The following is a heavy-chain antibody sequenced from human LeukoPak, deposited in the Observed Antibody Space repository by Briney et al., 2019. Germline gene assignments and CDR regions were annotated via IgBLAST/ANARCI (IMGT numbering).Heavy chain of an antibody. J-gene: IGHJ4*02. CDR1: GGSISSYY. V-gene: IGHV4-59*08. CDR2: IYYSGST. CDR3: ATLESAAAGVDY. D-gene: IGHD6-13*01. Sequence: SETLSLTCTVSGGSISSYYWSWIRQPPGKGLKWIGYIYYSGSTNYNPSLKSQVTMSVDTSKNQFSLKLSSVTAADTAVYYCATLESAAAGVDYWGQGTLVTVSS.